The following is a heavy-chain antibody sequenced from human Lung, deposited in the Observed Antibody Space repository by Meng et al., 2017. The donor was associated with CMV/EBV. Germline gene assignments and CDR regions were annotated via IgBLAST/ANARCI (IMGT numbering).Heavy chain of an antibody. CDR2: IYYSGSA. Sequence: SETLSLTCTVSGETISSSSHHWGWIRQSPGRGLEWIGSIYYSGSAHYSPSLRSRVTIFVDTSKSRFSLKLSSVTAADTAVYYCARQGARDIDEVMVPYGEFDYWXRGXLVXVSS. V-gene: IGHV4-39*01. CDR1: GETISSSSHH. CDR3: ARQGARDIDEVMVPYGEFDY. D-gene: IGHD2-8*01. J-gene: IGHJ4*02.